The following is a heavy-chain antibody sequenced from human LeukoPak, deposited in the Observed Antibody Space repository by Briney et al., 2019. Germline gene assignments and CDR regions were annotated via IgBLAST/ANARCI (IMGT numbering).Heavy chain of an antibody. D-gene: IGHD3-10*01. Sequence: GGSLRLSCAASGFIFSNYGMHWVRQAPGKGPEWVAIIWYDGSKTYYADSVKGRFTISRDNSKNTLYVQMNSLRIEDAAVCYCAKDTRYHGSGTYATAAFDIWGQGTMVTVSS. CDR3: AKDTRYHGSGTYATAAFDI. V-gene: IGHV3-30*02. J-gene: IGHJ3*02. CDR1: GFIFSNYG. CDR2: IWYDGSKT.